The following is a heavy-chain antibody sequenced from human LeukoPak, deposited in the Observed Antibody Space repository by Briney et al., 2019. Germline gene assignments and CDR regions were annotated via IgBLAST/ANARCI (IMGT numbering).Heavy chain of an antibody. CDR2: IRYDGSNK. J-gene: IGHJ3*02. CDR3: ANDQAGPGNSGSPDAFDI. CDR1: GFTFSSYG. D-gene: IGHD4-23*01. Sequence: PGGSLRLSCAASGFTFSSYGMHWVRQAPGKGLEWVAFIRYDGSNKYYADSVKGRFTISRDNSKNTLYLQMNSLRAEDTAVYYCANDQAGPGNSGSPDAFDIWGQGTMVTVSS. V-gene: IGHV3-30*02.